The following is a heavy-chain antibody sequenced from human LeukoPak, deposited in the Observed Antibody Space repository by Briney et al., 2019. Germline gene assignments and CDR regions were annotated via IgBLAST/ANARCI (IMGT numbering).Heavy chain of an antibody. CDR3: ARPQGSGSYYFDY. Sequence: GGSLTLSCAASGFTFSSYGMHWVRQAPGKGLEWVGTISHDGSFEFYADSVKGRFTISRDSSKSTLYLQMNSLRAEDTAVYYCARPQGSGSYYFDYWGQGTLVTVSS. J-gene: IGHJ4*02. CDR2: ISHDGSFE. D-gene: IGHD3-10*01. V-gene: IGHV3-30*03. CDR1: GFTFSSYG.